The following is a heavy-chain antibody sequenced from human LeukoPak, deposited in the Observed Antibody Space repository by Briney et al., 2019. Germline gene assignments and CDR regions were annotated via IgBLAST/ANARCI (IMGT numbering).Heavy chain of an antibody. CDR2: ISGSGGST. CDR3: WRVTMIVVVISAFDI. J-gene: IGHJ3*02. CDR1: GFTFSSYA. Sequence: GGSLRLSCAASGFTFSSYAMSWVRQAPGKGLEWVSAISGSGGSTYYADSVKGRFTISRDNSKNTLYLQMNSLRAEDTAVSYCWRVTMIVVVISAFDIWGQGTMVTVSS. V-gene: IGHV3-23*01. D-gene: IGHD3-22*01.